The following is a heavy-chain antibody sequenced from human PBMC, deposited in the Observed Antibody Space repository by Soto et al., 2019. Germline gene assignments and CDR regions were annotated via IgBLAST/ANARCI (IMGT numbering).Heavy chain of an antibody. CDR2: IYYSGST. Sequence: QLQLQESGPGLVKPSETLSLTCTVSGGSISSSNYYWDWIRQPPGKGLEWIGTIYYSGSTKYNSSLESRVAISVDTSKNQFSLKVSSVTAADTAVYYCARRSWRRYSSGWYYYWGQGTLVTVSS. J-gene: IGHJ4*02. V-gene: IGHV4-39*01. CDR1: GGSISSSNYY. D-gene: IGHD6-19*01. CDR3: ARRSWRRYSSGWYYY.